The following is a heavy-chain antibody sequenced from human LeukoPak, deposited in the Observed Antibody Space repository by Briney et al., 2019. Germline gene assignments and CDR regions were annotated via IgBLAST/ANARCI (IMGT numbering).Heavy chain of an antibody. CDR1: GFTFSDYY. J-gene: IGHJ4*02. CDR2: ISSSGSTI. D-gene: IGHD6-19*01. V-gene: IGHV3-11*01. CDR3: ARYVRAVAGPYYFDY. Sequence: GGSLRLSCAASGFTFSDYYMSWIRQAPGKGLEWVSYISSSGSTIYYADSVKGRFTISRDNAKNSLYLQMNSLRAEDTAVYYCARYVRAVAGPYYFDYWGQGTLVTVSS.